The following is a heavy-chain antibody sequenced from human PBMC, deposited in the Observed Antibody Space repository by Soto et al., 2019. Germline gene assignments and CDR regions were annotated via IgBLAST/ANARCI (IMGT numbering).Heavy chain of an antibody. CDR3: ARDRPHTTIMVYADYYYYYGMDV. J-gene: IGHJ6*02. CDR2: INPSGGST. CDR1: GYTFTSYY. Sequence: ASVKVSCKASGYTFTSYYMHWVRQAPGQGLEWMGIINPSGGSTSYAQKFQGRVTMTRDTSTSTVYMELSSLRSEDTAVYYCARDRPHTTIMVYADYYYYYGMDVWGQGTTVTISS. V-gene: IGHV1-46*01. D-gene: IGHD2-8*01.